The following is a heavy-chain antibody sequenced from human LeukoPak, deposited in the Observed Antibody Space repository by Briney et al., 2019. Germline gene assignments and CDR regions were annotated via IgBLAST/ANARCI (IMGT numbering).Heavy chain of an antibody. V-gene: IGHV4-59*01. CDR2: IYYSGST. J-gene: IGHJ3*02. CDR1: GGSISSYY. CDR3: ARDLDTYVLLIAYDTFDN. D-gene: IGHD2-21*01. Sequence: SETLSLTCTVSGGSISSYYWSWIRQPPGKGLEWIGYIYYSGSTNYNPSLKSRVTISVDTSKNQFSLKLSSVTAADTAVYYCARDLDTYVLLIAYDTFDNWGQGAMVTVSS.